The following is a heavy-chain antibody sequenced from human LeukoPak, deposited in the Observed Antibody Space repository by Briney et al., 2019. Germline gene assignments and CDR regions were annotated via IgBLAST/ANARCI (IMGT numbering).Heavy chain of an antibody. CDR1: ASSFNTYW. D-gene: IGHD2-21*01. CDR2: IYPGDSDT. V-gene: IGHV5-51*01. Sequence: GASLQISCQGSASSFNTYWIAWVRQMPGKGLAWMGIIYPGDSDTRYSPSFQGQITMSADKSINTAYLRWSSLKASDTAMYYYARAYYCGGGGCKLEYWGQGTLVTVSS. CDR3: ARAYYCGGGGCKLEY. J-gene: IGHJ4*02.